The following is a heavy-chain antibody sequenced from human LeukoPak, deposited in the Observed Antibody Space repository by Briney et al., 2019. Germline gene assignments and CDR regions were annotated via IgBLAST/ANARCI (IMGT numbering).Heavy chain of an antibody. CDR1: GYTFTNYA. CDR3: ARAFQSLGGLSLPDY. CDR2: IHPSTGNP. D-gene: IGHD3-16*02. J-gene: IGHJ4*02. V-gene: IGHV7-4-1*02. Sequence: APVKVSCKASGYTFTNYAMNWVRQAHGQGLEWMGWIHPSTGNPTYAQGFTGRFVFSLDTSVSTTYMEISSLKAEDTAVYFCARAFQSLGGLSLPDYWGQGTLVTVSS.